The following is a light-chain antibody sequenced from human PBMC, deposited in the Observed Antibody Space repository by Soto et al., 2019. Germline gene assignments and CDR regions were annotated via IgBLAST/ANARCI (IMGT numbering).Light chain of an antibody. Sequence: EIVLTQSPGTLSVSPGDRVTLSCRASQSVDINLAWYQQRAGQAPRLLVYGASTKATDMPGRFSGRGSGTEFTLTINSLQPEDFATYYCQQSYSSPPTFGQGTKVDIK. CDR2: GAS. J-gene: IGKJ1*01. CDR3: QQSYSSPPT. V-gene: IGKV3-15*01. CDR1: QSVDIN.